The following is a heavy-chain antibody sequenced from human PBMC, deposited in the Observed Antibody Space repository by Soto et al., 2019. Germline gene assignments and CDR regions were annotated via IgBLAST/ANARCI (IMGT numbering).Heavy chain of an antibody. V-gene: IGHV1-69*13. CDR1: GGTFSSYA. CDR2: IIPIFGTA. D-gene: IGHD3-22*01. CDR3: ARQFPYYYDSSGYYLPLGAFDI. Sequence: VKVSCKASGGTFSSYAISWVRQAPGQGLEWMGGIIPIFGTANYAQKFQGRVTITADESTSTAYMELSSLRSEDTAVYYCARQFPYYYDSSGYYLPLGAFDIWGQGTMVTVSS. J-gene: IGHJ3*02.